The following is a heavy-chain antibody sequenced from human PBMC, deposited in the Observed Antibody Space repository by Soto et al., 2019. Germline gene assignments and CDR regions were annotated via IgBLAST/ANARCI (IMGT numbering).Heavy chain of an antibody. V-gene: IGHV5-51*01. Sequence: GESLKISCKGSGYTFTSYWIAWVRQMPGKGLEWMGIIYPSDSDTRYSPSFQGQVSTSADKSISTAYLQWSSLKASDTAMYYCARQDGSALYYFDYWGQGTLVTVSS. D-gene: IGHD6-19*01. CDR1: GYTFTSYW. CDR2: IYPSDSDT. CDR3: ARQDGSALYYFDY. J-gene: IGHJ4*02.